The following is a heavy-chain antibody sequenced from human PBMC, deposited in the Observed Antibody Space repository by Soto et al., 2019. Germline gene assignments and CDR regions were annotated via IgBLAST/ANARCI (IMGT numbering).Heavy chain of an antibody. J-gene: IGHJ6*02. CDR2: IIPILGIA. CDR1: GGTFSSYT. D-gene: IGHD3-3*01. V-gene: IGHV1-69*02. Sequence: SVKVSCKASGGTFSSYTISWVRQAPGQGLEWMGRIIPILGIANYAQKFQGRVTITADKSTSTAYMELSSLRSEDTAVYYCARGVTYYDFWSGYYPVGMDVWGQGTTVTVSS. CDR3: ARGVTYYDFWSGYYPVGMDV.